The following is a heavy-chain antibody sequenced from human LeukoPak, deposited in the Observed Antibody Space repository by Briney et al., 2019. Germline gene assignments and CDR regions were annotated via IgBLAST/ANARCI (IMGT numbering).Heavy chain of an antibody. CDR3: ARDMGGFNWYFDL. V-gene: IGHV4-59*01. Sequence: SETLSLTCTVSGGSISSYYWSLIRQPPGKGLQWIGYIYYSGNTYYNPSLRSRVTISVDTPKNQFSLKLSSVTAADTAVYYCARDMGGFNWYFDLWGRGTLVTVSS. J-gene: IGHJ2*01. CDR2: IYYSGNT. CDR1: GGSISSYY. D-gene: IGHD1-26*01.